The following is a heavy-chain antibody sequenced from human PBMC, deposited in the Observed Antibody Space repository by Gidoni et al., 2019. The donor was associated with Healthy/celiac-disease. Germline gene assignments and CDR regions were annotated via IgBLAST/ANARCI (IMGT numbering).Heavy chain of an antibody. V-gene: IGHV5-51*01. Sequence: EVQLVQSGAEVKKPGESLKISCKGSGYSFTSYWIGWVRQMPGKGLEWMGIIYPGDSDTRYSPSFQGQVTISADKSISTAYLQWSSLKASDTAMYYCARRELVATIWGTAFDIWGQGTMVTVSS. CDR3: ARRELVATIWGTAFDI. CDR1: GYSFTSYW. D-gene: IGHD5-12*01. CDR2: IYPGDSDT. J-gene: IGHJ3*02.